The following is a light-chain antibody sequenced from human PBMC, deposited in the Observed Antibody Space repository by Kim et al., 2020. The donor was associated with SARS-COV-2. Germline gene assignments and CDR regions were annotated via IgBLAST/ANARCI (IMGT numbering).Light chain of an antibody. V-gene: IGKV4-1*01. Sequence: LGERATINCKSNQSVLYSSNNKNFLAWYQQKPEQPPKLLIYWASTRESGVPDRFSGSGSGTDFTLTISSLQAEDVAVYYCQHWWAFGQGTKVDIK. J-gene: IGKJ1*01. CDR3: QHWWA. CDR1: QSVLYSSNNKNF. CDR2: WAS.